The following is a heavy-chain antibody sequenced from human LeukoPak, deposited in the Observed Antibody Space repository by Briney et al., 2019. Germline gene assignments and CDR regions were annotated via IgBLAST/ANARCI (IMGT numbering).Heavy chain of an antibody. J-gene: IGHJ3*02. V-gene: IGHV3-48*04. CDR3: ARDVWSLEQQDGAFDI. Sequence: GGSLRLSCVASGFAFNIYSMNWVRQAPGKGLEWVSYIKYDSSTIYYGDSVKGRFTISRDNVKNSLYLQVSSLRAEDTAVYYCARDVWSLEQQDGAFDIWGQGTMVTVSS. CDR1: GFAFNIYS. CDR2: IKYDSSTI. D-gene: IGHD6-13*01.